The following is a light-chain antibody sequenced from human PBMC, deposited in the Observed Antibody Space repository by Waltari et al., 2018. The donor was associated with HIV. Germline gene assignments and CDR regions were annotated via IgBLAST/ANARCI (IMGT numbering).Light chain of an antibody. CDR1: SSDVEGYNS. CDR2: EVN. CDR3: SSHARSNLFVV. J-gene: IGLJ2*01. Sequence: QSALTQPPSASGSPGQSVTISCTGTSSDVEGYNSVSWYQQLPGKAPKLMIFEVNKRPSGSPDRFSGSQSGNTASLTVSGLQPEDAADYYCSSHARSNLFVVFGGGTKLTVL. V-gene: IGLV2-8*01.